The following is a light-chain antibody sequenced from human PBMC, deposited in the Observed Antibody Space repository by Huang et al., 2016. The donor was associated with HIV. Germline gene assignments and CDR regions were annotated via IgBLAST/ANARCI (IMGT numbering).Light chain of an antibody. Sequence: EIVLTQSPGTLSLSPGERATLSCRASQSVSSNYLAWYQQKPGQAPRRLIYGASSRATGIPDRFSGSWSGTDFTLTISRLEPEDFAVYYCQQYGSSPPYTFGQGTKLEIK. V-gene: IGKV3-20*01. J-gene: IGKJ2*01. CDR1: QSVSSNY. CDR2: GAS. CDR3: QQYGSSPPYT.